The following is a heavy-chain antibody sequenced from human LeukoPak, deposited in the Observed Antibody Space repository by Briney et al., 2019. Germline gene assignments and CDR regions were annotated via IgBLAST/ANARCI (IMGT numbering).Heavy chain of an antibody. CDR2: IYTSGST. V-gene: IGHV4-61*02. D-gene: IGHD3-22*01. CDR1: GGSISSGGYY. Sequence: SQTLSLTCTVSGGSISSGGYYWSWIRQPAGKGLEWVGRIYTSGSTNYNPSLKSRVTISVDTSKNQFSLKLSSVTAADTAVYYCARASYEDYYDSSGYYREGSFDYWGQGTLVTVSS. J-gene: IGHJ4*02. CDR3: ARASYEDYYDSSGYYREGSFDY.